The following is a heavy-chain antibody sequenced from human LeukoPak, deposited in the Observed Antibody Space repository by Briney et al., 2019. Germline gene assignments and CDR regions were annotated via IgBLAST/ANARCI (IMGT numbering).Heavy chain of an antibody. J-gene: IGHJ5*02. D-gene: IGHD6-13*01. V-gene: IGHV4-38-2*02. CDR3: ARAYSSSWYWNWFDP. Sequence: SETLSLTCTVSGYSISSGYYWGWIRQPPGKGLEWIGNIYPTGSTYYNPSLKSRVTISVYTSKNQFSLKVSSVSAADTAVYYCARAYSSSWYWNWFDPWGQGTLVTVSS. CDR1: GYSISSGYY. CDR2: IYPTGST.